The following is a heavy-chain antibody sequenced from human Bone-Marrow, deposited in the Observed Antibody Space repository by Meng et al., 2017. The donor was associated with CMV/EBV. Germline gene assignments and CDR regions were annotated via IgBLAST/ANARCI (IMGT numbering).Heavy chain of an antibody. Sequence: GESLKISCAASGFTFSSYDMSWVRQAPGKGLEWVSSISGSGGSTYYADSVKGRFTISRDNSQNTLYLQMNSLRAEDTAVYYCAKGIGYLVIPDYWGQGTLVTVSS. D-gene: IGHD3-9*01. J-gene: IGHJ4*02. CDR1: GFTFSSYD. V-gene: IGHV3-23*01. CDR2: ISGSGGST. CDR3: AKGIGYLVIPDY.